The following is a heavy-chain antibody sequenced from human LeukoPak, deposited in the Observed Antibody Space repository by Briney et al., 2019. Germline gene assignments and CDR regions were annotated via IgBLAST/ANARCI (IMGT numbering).Heavy chain of an antibody. J-gene: IGHJ4*02. CDR2: IYSGGST. CDR3: ARGTTYCGGDCYRYFDY. D-gene: IGHD2-21*02. Sequence: GGSLRLSCAASGFTVSSNYMSWVRQAPGKGLEWVSVIYSGGSTYYADSVKGRFTISRDNSKNTLYLQMNSLRAEDTAVYYCARGTTYCGGDCYRYFDYWAREPWSPSPQ. V-gene: IGHV3-66*01. CDR1: GFTVSSNY.